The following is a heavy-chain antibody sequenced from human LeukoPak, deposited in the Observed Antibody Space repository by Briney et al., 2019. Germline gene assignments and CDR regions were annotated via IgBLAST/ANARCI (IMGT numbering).Heavy chain of an antibody. J-gene: IGHJ3*02. Sequence: ASETLSLTCTMSGGSISGGSISSYYWNWIRQLPGMGLEWIGYIYSTGSTNYNPSLRGRVIISLDTSKNQFSLEPSSVTAADTALYYCARRSVVTAINFDTFDIWGQGTMVTVSS. CDR3: ARRSVVTAINFDTFDI. CDR2: IYSTGST. CDR1: GGSISGGSISSYY. D-gene: IGHD2-21*02. V-gene: IGHV4-59*08.